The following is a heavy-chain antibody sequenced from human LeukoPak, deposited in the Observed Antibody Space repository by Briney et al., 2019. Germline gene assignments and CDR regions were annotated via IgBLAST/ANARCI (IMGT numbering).Heavy chain of an antibody. CDR2: IWADRRHK. D-gene: IGHD4-11*01. V-gene: IGHV3-33*06. CDR3: AKDAQRGFDYSNSLQN. CDR1: GFTFSHYG. Sequence: PAWSVRLSCAASGFTFSHYGMHWVRQTPGAGLEWVAVIWADRRHKYYAKSVKGRFTISRDNSKNSLFLQMNSLRAEDTAVYYCAKDAQRGFDYSNSLQNWGQGILVTVSS. J-gene: IGHJ1*01.